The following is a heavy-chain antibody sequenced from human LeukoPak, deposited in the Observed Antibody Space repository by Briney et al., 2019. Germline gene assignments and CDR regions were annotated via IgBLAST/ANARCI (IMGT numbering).Heavy chain of an antibody. D-gene: IGHD3-10*01. CDR2: INHSGGT. CDR3: AKHYMGPYDNRGLDY. V-gene: IGHV4-34*01. Sequence: SETLSLTCAVYGGSFSGYYWSWIRQPPGKGLEWIGEINHSGGTNYNPSLKSRVTISVDRSRKQFSLKLSSVTAADTATYYCAKHYMGPYDNRGLDYWGQGSLVTVSS. J-gene: IGHJ4*02. CDR1: GGSFSGYY.